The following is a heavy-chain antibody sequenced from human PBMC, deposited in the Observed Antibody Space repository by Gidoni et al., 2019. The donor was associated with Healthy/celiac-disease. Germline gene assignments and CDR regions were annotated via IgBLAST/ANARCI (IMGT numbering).Heavy chain of an antibody. CDR2: ISAYNGNT. Sequence: QVQLVQSGAEVKTPGASVKVSCKASGYTFTSYGISWVRQAPGQGLEWMGWISAYNGNTNYAQKFQGRVTMTTDTSTSTAYMELRSLRSDDTAVFYCARDLLYYYDSSGYYDAFDIWGQGTMVTVSS. D-gene: IGHD3-22*01. CDR3: ARDLLYYYDSSGYYDAFDI. V-gene: IGHV1-18*01. CDR1: GYTFTSYG. J-gene: IGHJ3*02.